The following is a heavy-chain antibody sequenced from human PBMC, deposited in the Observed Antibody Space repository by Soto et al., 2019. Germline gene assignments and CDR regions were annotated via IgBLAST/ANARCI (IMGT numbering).Heavy chain of an antibody. Sequence: GGSLRLSCAASGFTFSSYSMNWVRQAPGKGLEWVSYISSSSTIYYADSVKGRFTISRDNAKNSLYLQMNSLRDEDTAVYYCARDPNGVTHRFDYWGQGTLVTVSS. CDR1: GFTFSSYS. CDR3: ARDPNGVTHRFDY. V-gene: IGHV3-48*02. J-gene: IGHJ4*02. CDR2: ISSSSTI. D-gene: IGHD3-10*01.